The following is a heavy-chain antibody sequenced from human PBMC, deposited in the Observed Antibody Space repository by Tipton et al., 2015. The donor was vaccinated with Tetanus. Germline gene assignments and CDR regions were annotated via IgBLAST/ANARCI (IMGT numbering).Heavy chain of an antibody. Sequence: SLRLSCAGSGLSFRDFGMDWVRQAPGKGLEWVSYISYSSTSIYYADSVKGRFAVSRDNAKNSLYLQMSTLGDVDTGVYYCARRGEARANWFDSWGQGTLVTVAS. J-gene: IGHJ5*01. CDR1: GLSFRDFG. CDR3: ARRGEARANWFDS. CDR2: ISYSSTSI. V-gene: IGHV3-48*02.